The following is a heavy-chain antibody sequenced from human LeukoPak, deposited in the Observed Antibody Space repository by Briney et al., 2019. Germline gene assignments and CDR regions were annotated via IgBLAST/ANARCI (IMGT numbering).Heavy chain of an antibody. V-gene: IGHV3-30*03. CDR1: GFTFSSYA. CDR2: ISYDGSNK. Sequence: GGSLRLSCAASGFTFSSYAMSWVRQAPGKGLEWVAVISYDGSNKYYADSMKGRFTISRDNSKNTLYLQVNSLRAEDTAVYYCARDWGGQRENYYYGMDVWGQGTTVTVSS. D-gene: IGHD3-16*01. CDR3: ARDWGGQRENYYYGMDV. J-gene: IGHJ6*02.